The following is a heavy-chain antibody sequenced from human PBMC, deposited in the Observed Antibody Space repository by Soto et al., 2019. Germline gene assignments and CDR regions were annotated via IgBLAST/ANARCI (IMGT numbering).Heavy chain of an antibody. V-gene: IGHV4-30-2*01. J-gene: IGHJ6*02. CDR3: AGRITMVRGVTIWYYYYGMDV. CDR2: IYHSGST. D-gene: IGHD3-10*01. CDR1: GRSITSGRYS. Sequence: SDTLSLTCAVSGRSITSGRYSWSWLRQXPGKGLEWIGYIYHSGSTYYNPSLKSRVTISVDRSKNQFSLKLSSVTAADTAVYYCAGRITMVRGVTIWYYYYGMDVRGQGTTVT.